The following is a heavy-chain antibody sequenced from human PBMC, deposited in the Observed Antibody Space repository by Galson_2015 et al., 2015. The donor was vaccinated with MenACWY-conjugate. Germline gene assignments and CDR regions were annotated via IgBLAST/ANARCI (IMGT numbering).Heavy chain of an antibody. CDR3: ARHLLKRHFDVFEI. CDR2: IYPGGSDT. CDR1: GYSFDTYW. V-gene: IGHV5-51*01. J-gene: IGHJ3*02. D-gene: IGHD2-15*01. Sequence: QSGAEVKKPGESLRISCKGSGYSFDTYWIGWVRQMPGKGLEWMGIIYPGGSDTRYSPSFQGQVTFSADKSISTAYLHWSSLKASDTAIYYCARHLLKRHFDVFEIWGQGTVVTVSS.